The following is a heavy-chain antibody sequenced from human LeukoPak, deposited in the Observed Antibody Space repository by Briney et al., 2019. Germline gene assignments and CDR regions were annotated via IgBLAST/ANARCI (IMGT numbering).Heavy chain of an antibody. V-gene: IGHV3-74*01. CDR2: NNTDGTVT. CDR3: ATKQWLAPPPDS. CDR1: GFTFSKYW. J-gene: IGHJ4*02. D-gene: IGHD6-19*01. Sequence: PGGSLRLSCAASGFTFSKYWMLWVRQAPGKGLESVSRNNTDGTVTTYADSVKGRFTVSRDNADNTMFLQMNSVRDEDTAVYYCATKQWLAPPPDSWGQGTPVTVSS.